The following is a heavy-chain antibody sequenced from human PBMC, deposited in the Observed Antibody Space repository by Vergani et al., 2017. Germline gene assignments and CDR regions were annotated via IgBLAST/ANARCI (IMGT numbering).Heavy chain of an antibody. CDR1: GFTLSSHA. Sequence: QVQLAESGGGVVQPGRSLRLSCAGSGFTLSSHAMHRVRQAPGKGLEWVAFIWYDGSKEYYADSVKGRFTISRDNSKNTLYLQMNNLRAADTAVYYCARSGYCAHGVCYMTYYYYMDVWGKGTAVTVSS. J-gene: IGHJ6*03. CDR2: IWYDGSKE. V-gene: IGHV3-33*01. CDR3: ARSGYCAHGVCYMTYYYYMDV. D-gene: IGHD2-8*01.